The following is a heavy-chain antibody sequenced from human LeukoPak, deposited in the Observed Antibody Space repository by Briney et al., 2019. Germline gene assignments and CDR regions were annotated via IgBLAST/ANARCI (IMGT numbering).Heavy chain of an antibody. J-gene: IGHJ4*02. D-gene: IGHD6-13*01. CDR3: ARAQGIAAAYLFDY. V-gene: IGHV4-59*01. Sequence: PSETLSLTCAVYGGSFSGYYWSWIRQPPGKGLEWIGYIYYSGSTNYNPSLKSRVTISVDTSKNQFSLKLSSVTAADTAVYYCARAQGIAAAYLFDYWGQGTLVTVSS. CDR2: IYYSGST. CDR1: GGSFSGYY.